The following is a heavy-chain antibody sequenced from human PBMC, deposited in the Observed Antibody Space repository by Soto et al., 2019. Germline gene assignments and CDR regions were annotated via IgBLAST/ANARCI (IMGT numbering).Heavy chain of an antibody. J-gene: IGHJ1*01. CDR3: AEGCYDFGQ. D-gene: IGHD3-3*01. V-gene: IGHV3-11*01. CDR1: GFTFSDFA. Sequence: QLQLVESGGGLVKPGGSLTLSCEVSGFTFSDFAMTWIRQAPGKGLEWVSYISSTGTTAYYAASVKGRFTISRDNAKKSLVLQMNSLKVEDTGGFYWAEGCYDFGQWGSGALVTGSS. CDR2: ISSTGTTA.